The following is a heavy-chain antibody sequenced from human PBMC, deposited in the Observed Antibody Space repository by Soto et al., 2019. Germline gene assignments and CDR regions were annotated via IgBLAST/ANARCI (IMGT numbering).Heavy chain of an antibody. CDR2: ISWNSGSI. J-gene: IGHJ6*03. V-gene: IGHV3-9*01. CDR1: GFTFDDYS. Sequence: SLRLSCAASGFTFDDYSMHWVRQAPGKGLEWVSGISWNSGSIGYADSVKGRFTISRDNAKNSLYLQMNSLRAEDTALYYCAKSNYDILTGPHYYYYYMTSGAKGPQSPSP. D-gene: IGHD3-9*01. CDR3: AKSNYDILTGPHYYYYYMTS.